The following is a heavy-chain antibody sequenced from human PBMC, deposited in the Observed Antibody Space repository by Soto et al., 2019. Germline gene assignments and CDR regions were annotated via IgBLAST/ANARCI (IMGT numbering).Heavy chain of an antibody. CDR3: AKGVRYYYDSSGYYSRSHRDYGMDV. D-gene: IGHD3-22*01. Sequence: EVQLLESGGGLVQPGGSLRLSCAASGFTFSSYAMSWVRQAPGKGLEWVSAISGSGGSTYYADSVKGRFTISRDNPKNTLYLQMNSLRAEDTAVYYCAKGVRYYYDSSGYYSRSHRDYGMDVWGQGTTVTVSS. CDR1: GFTFSSYA. J-gene: IGHJ6*02. V-gene: IGHV3-23*01. CDR2: ISGSGGST.